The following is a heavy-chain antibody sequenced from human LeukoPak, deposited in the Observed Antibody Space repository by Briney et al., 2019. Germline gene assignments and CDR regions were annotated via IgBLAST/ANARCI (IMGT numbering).Heavy chain of an antibody. CDR3: AKDPRGYSYGPGAFDI. Sequence: GGSLRLSCAASGFTFSSYGMHWVRQAPGKGLEWVAFIRYDGSNKYYADSVKGRFTISRDNSKNTLYLQTNSLRAEDTAVYYCAKDPRGYSYGPGAFDIWGQGTMVTVSS. J-gene: IGHJ3*02. V-gene: IGHV3-30*02. D-gene: IGHD5-18*01. CDR1: GFTFSSYG. CDR2: IRYDGSNK.